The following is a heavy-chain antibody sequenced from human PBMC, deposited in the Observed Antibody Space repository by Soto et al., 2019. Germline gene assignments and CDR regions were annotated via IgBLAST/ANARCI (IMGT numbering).Heavy chain of an antibody. CDR3: ARDRRPPGVPAAMGHWFDP. V-gene: IGHV1-46*01. CDR1: GYTFTSYY. J-gene: IGHJ5*02. Sequence: ASVKVSCKASGYTFTSYYMHWARQAPGQGLEWMGIINPSGGSTSYAQKFQGRVTMTRDTSTSTVYMELSSLRSEDTAVYYCARDRRPPGVPAAMGHWFDPWGQGTLVTVSS. CDR2: INPSGGST. D-gene: IGHD2-2*01.